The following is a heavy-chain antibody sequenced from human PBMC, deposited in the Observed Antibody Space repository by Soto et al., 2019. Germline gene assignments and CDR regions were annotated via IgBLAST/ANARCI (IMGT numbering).Heavy chain of an antibody. J-gene: IGHJ6*02. V-gene: IGHV4-30-2*01. CDR2: IYHTGNT. CDR3: ARVERTLSTPFAYGMDV. Sequence: SETLSLTCTVSGGSINSGGYSWIWIRQPPGKGLEWIGYIYHTGNTFYNPSLQSRVTISVDQSKNQFSLSLGSVTAADTAMYYCARVERTLSTPFAYGMDVWGQGTTVTVSS. D-gene: IGHD2-2*01. CDR1: GGSINSGGYS.